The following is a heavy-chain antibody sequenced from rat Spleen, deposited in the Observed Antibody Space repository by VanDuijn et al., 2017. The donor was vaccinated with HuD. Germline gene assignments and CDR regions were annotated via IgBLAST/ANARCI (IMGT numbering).Heavy chain of an antibody. CDR3: ARRGAYGYDGSYFDY. Sequence: VQVVESGGGIVQPGRSMKLSCAASGFTFSKYDMHWIRQAPGKGLDWVAYISSSSDTVYADAVKERFTISRDIAKNTLYLQLNSLKSEDTAIYYCARRGAYGYDGSYFDYWGQGVMVTVSS. V-gene: IGHV5-62*01. D-gene: IGHD1-12*03. CDR1: GFTFSKYD. J-gene: IGHJ2*01. CDR2: ISSSSDT.